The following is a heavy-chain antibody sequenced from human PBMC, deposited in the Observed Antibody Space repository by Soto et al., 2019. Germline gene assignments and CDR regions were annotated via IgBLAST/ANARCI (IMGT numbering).Heavy chain of an antibody. CDR3: ARQFDSDSSGYYH. J-gene: IGHJ5*02. Sequence: QVQLVQSGAEVKKPGSSVKVSCKASGGTFSRHAFSWVRQAPGQGLEWMGGIIPMFGTPNYSEKFQGRLSITADESTTTVYMQLSSLRSEDTAVYYCARQFDSDSSGYYHWGQGTLVTVSS. V-gene: IGHV1-69*01. D-gene: IGHD3-22*01. CDR1: GGTFSRHA. CDR2: IIPMFGTP.